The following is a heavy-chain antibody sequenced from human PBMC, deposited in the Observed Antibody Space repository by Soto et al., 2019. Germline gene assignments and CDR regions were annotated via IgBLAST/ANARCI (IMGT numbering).Heavy chain of an antibody. CDR3: ATPQGYSSSSGAFDI. D-gene: IGHD6-6*01. J-gene: IGHJ3*02. V-gene: IGHV4-39*01. CDR1: GGSISSSSYY. Sequence: SETLSLTCTVSGGSISSSSYYWGWIRQPPGKGLEWIGSIYYSGSTYYNPSLKSRVTISVDTSKNQFSLKLSSVTAADTAVYYCATPQGYSSSSGAFDIWGQGTMVTVSS. CDR2: IYYSGST.